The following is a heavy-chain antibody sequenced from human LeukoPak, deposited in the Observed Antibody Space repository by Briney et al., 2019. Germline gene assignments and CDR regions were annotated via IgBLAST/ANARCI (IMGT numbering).Heavy chain of an antibody. CDR1: GFSFTTYG. J-gene: IGHJ4*02. V-gene: IGHV3-30*18. Sequence: PGTSLGLSCAASGFSFTTYGMHWVRQAPLKGLEWLAAISYDGRNQNYADSVKGRFTIFRDNSQNTLYLQMNSLRAEDTALYYCVKDRTINGRSSPFDSWGQGTLVTVSS. CDR3: VKDRTINGRSSPFDS. CDR2: ISYDGRNQ. D-gene: IGHD1-26*01.